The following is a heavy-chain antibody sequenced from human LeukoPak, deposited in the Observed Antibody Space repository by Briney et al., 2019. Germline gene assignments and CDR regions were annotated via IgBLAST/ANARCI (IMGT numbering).Heavy chain of an antibody. CDR1: GFTFSSYA. CDR3: AGGIAGTTYLDY. CDR2: ISYDGSNK. D-gene: IGHD1-20*01. Sequence: GGSLRLSCAASGFTFSSYAMHWVRQAPGKGLEWVAVISYDGSNKYYADSVKGRFTISRDNAKNSLYLQMNSLRAEDTAVYYCAGGIAGTTYLDYWGQGTLVTVSS. V-gene: IGHV3-30-3*01. J-gene: IGHJ4*02.